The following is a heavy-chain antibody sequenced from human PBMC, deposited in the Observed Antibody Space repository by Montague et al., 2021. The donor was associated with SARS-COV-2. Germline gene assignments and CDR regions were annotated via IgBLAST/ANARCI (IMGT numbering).Heavy chain of an antibody. D-gene: IGHD3-10*01. CDR1: GGFISSGRYY. CDR2: IYTRGST. Sequence: TLSLTCTVSGGFISSGRYYWSWIRQPAGKGLEWIGRIYTRGSTNYXXXLERRVTISVDTSKNQFSLKLSSVTAADTAVYYCARGGYYGSGRYSLLYYYCGMDVWGQGTTVTVSS. J-gene: IGHJ6*02. CDR3: ARGGYYGSGRYSLLYYYCGMDV. V-gene: IGHV4-61*02.